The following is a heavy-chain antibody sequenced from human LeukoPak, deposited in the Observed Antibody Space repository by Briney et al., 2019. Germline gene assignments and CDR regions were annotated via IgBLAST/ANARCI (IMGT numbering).Heavy chain of an antibody. CDR2: IYYSGST. Sequence: PSETLSLTCTVSGGSISSGDYYWRWIPQPPGKGLEWIGYIYYSGSTYYNPSLKSRVTISVDTSKNQFSLKLSSVTAADTAVYYCARDRAAAGIPAIDYWGQGTLVTVSS. CDR3: ARDRAAAGIPAIDY. V-gene: IGHV4-30-4*01. CDR1: GGSISSGDYY. D-gene: IGHD6-13*01. J-gene: IGHJ4*02.